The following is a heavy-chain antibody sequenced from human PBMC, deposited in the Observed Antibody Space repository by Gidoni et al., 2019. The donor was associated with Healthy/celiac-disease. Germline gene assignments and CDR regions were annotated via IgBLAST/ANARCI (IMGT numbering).Heavy chain of an antibody. D-gene: IGHD6-13*01. CDR1: GGSISSSSYY. CDR3: ARRRWADY. Sequence: QRQLQESGPGLVKPSATLSLTCTVAGGSISSSSYYWGWIRQPPGKGLEWIGSIYYSGSTYYNPSLKSRVTISVDTSKNQFSLKLSSVTAADTAVYYCARRRWADYWGQGTLVTVSS. V-gene: IGHV4-39*01. CDR2: IYYSGST. J-gene: IGHJ4*02.